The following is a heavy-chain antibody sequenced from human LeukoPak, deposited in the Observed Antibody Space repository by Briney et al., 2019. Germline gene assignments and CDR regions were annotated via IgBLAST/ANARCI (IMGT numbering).Heavy chain of an antibody. V-gene: IGHV3-15*01. CDR2: IKSKTDGGTT. J-gene: IGHJ3*02. D-gene: IGHD2-2*01. CDR3: TTGPPLPAALNDAFDI. Sequence: GGSLRLSCAASGFTFSNAWMSWVRQAPGKGLEWVGRIKSKTDGGTTDYAAPVKGRFTISRDDSKNTLYLQMNSLKTEDTAVYYCTTGPPLPAALNDAFDIWGQGTMVTVSS. CDR1: GFTFSNAW.